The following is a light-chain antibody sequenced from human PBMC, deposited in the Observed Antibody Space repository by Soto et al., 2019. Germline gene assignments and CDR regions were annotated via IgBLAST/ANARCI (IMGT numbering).Light chain of an antibody. V-gene: IGKV3-15*01. CDR1: QSVGNN. J-gene: IGKJ1*01. CDR3: QQCDDWPRT. CDR2: GAS. Sequence: EIVMTQSPATLSVSPGERATLSCRASQSVGNNLAWYQQKPGQAPRLLIHGASIRATGVPAWFSGSGSGTEFTLTISSLQSEDFAVYYCQQCDDWPRTFGQGTKVDIK.